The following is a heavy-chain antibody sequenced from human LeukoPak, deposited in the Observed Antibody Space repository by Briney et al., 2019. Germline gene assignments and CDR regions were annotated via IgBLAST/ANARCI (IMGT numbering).Heavy chain of an antibody. D-gene: IGHD1-26*01. J-gene: IGHJ3*02. CDR1: GYTFTRYY. Sequence: ASEKVSCKASGYTFTRYYMHWVRQAPGQGLEWMGWINPNSGGTNYAQKFQGRVNMTRDRSISTAYMELSRLRSDDTAVYCCAREELAFDIWGQGTMVTVSS. V-gene: IGHV1-2*02. CDR2: INPNSGGT. CDR3: AREELAFDI.